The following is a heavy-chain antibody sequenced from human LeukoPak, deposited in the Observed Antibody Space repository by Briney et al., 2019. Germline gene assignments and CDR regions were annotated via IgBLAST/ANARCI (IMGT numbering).Heavy chain of an antibody. CDR2: ISKSGDHT. CDR3: ATSWGPDTSAFRRGRDGMDV. Sequence: GGSLRLSCAVSGLTFNNYAMSWVRQAPGKGLEWVSAISKSGDHTYYAASAKGRFTIYRDNSKNTQYLQMNSLRAEDTAVYYCATSWGPDTSAFRRGRDGMDVWGQGTTVIVS. J-gene: IGHJ6*02. D-gene: IGHD3-16*01. CDR1: GLTFNNYA. V-gene: IGHV3-23*01.